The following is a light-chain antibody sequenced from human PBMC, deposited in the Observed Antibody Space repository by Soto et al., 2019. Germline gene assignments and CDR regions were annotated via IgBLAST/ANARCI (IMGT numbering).Light chain of an antibody. J-gene: IGLJ1*01. CDR2: EVS. V-gene: IGLV2-8*01. CDR3: SSYAGSNTPYV. CDR1: SSGVGGYNY. Sequence: QSVLTQPPSASGSPGQSVTISCTGTSSGVGGYNYVSWYQQHPGKAPKLMIYEVSKRPSGVPDRFSGSKSGNTASLTVSGLQAEDEADYYCSSYAGSNTPYVFGTGTKVTVL.